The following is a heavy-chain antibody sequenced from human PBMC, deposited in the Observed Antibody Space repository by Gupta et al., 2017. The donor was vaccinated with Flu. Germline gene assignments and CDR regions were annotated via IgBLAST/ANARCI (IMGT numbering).Heavy chain of an antibody. Sequence: QGPGEGLVWVSGISCNSKKVHYAAAVKGRFTISRDNANNTRYLQMNSLRAEDTAFYYCAKDSLSSSWSLFDSWGQGTLVTVSS. J-gene: IGHJ4*02. D-gene: IGHD6-13*01. CDR3: AKDSLSSSWSLFDS. CDR2: ISCNSKKV. V-gene: IGHV3-9*01.